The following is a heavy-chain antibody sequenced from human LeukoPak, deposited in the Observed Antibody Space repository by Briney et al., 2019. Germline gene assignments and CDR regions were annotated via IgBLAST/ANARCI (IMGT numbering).Heavy chain of an antibody. CDR2: MYTSGST. V-gene: IGHV4-61*02. D-gene: IGHD4-17*01. CDR3: ARADYGDYRAFDI. J-gene: IGHJ6*04. CDR1: GALISSGSYY. Sequence: SETLSLTCTVSGALISSGSYYWSWIRQPAGKGLEWIGRMYTSGSTNYNPSLKSRVTISVDTSKNQFSLKLSSVTAADTAVYYCARADYGDYRAFDIWGKGTTVTISS.